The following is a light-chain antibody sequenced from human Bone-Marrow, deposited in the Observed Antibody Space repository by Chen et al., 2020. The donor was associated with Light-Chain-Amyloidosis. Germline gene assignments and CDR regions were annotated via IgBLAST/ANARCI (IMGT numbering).Light chain of an antibody. CDR1: SSNIGAYYD. J-gene: IGLJ1*01. V-gene: IGLV1-40*01. Sequence: QSVLTQPPSVSGAPGQRVTISCTGRSSNIGAYYDVHWYQQLPATAPKLLIYGNNNRPSGVPDRFSGSKSGTSASLAITGLQAEDEADYYCQAYDSSLSGYVFGTGTKVNVL. CDR3: QAYDSSLSGYV. CDR2: GNN.